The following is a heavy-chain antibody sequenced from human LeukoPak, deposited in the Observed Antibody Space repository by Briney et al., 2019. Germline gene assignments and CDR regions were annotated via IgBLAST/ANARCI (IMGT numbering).Heavy chain of an antibody. Sequence: SETLSLTCTVSGYSISSGYYWGWIRQPPGKGLEWIGSIYHSGSTYYNPSLKSRVTISVDTSKNQFSLKLSSVTAADTAVYYCARVYCDSSGYKPYYYYYYMDVWGKGTTVTVSS. J-gene: IGHJ6*03. CDR1: GYSISSGYY. CDR3: ARVYCDSSGYKPYYYYYYMDV. CDR2: IYHSGST. D-gene: IGHD3-22*01. V-gene: IGHV4-38-2*02.